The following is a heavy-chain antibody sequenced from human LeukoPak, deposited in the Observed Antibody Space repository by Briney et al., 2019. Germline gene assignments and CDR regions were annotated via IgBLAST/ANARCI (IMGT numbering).Heavy chain of an antibody. D-gene: IGHD2-8*01. J-gene: IGHJ3*02. V-gene: IGHV4-4*07. CDR3: ARQKTRILILYHPPVAFDI. CDR1: GGSISSYY. Sequence: SETLSLTCTVSGGSISSYYWSWIRQPAGKGLEWIGRIYTSGSTNYNPSLKSRVTMSVDTSKNQFSLKLSSVTAADTAVYYCARQKTRILILYHPPVAFDIWGQGTMVTVSS. CDR2: IYTSGST.